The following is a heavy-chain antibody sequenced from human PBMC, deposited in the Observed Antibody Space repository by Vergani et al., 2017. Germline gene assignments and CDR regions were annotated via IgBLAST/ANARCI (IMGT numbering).Heavy chain of an antibody. Sequence: EVQLVESGGGLVQPGGSLRLSCAASGFTFSSYWMSWVRQAPGKGLEWVANIKQDGSEKYYVDSVKGRFTISRDNAKNSLYLQMNSLRAEDTAVYYCARDSRGSLRITYYDFWSGFGGYYGMDVWGQGTTVTVSS. V-gene: IGHV3-7*01. CDR1: GFTFSSYW. CDR2: IKQDGSEK. CDR3: ARDSRGSLRITYYDFWSGFGGYYGMDV. D-gene: IGHD3-3*01. J-gene: IGHJ6*02.